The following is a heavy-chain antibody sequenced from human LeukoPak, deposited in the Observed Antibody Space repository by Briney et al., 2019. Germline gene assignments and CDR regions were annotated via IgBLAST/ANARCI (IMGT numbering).Heavy chain of an antibody. D-gene: IGHD2-15*01. CDR1: GFTFSSYA. J-gene: IGHJ4*02. CDR2: ISGSGGST. CDR3: ARDYSWWTVGSFYFDY. V-gene: IGHV3-23*01. Sequence: PGGSLRLSCAASGFTFSSYAMSWVRQAPGKGLEWVSAISGSGGSTYYADSVKGRFTISRDNSKNTLYLQMNSLRAEDTAVYYCARDYSWWTVGSFYFDYWGQGTLVTVSS.